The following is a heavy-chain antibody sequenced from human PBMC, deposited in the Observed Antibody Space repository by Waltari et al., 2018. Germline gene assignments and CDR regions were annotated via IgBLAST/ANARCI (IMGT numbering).Heavy chain of an antibody. CDR2: IFPGDFNT. D-gene: IGHD5-18*01. J-gene: IGHJ4*02. V-gene: IGHV5-51*01. CDR1: GYSFAKYW. Sequence: EVQLEQSGAEVKKPGESLKISCNGSGYSFAKYWIGGVRQMPGKGLEWMGVIFPGDFNTKYSLSFQGQVTISADTSISTAYLQWSSLKASDTAIYFCARQNIHSYGYGYFDFWGQGTLVTVSS. CDR3: ARQNIHSYGYGYFDF.